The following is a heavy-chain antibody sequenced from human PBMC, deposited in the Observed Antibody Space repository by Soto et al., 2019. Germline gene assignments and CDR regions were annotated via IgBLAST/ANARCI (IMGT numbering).Heavy chain of an antibody. J-gene: IGHJ4*02. D-gene: IGHD1-1*01. CDR2: INEDGSEK. CDR3: ARDRGCGYVDLDY. V-gene: IGHV3-7*01. CDR1: GFTLSTYW. Sequence: EVQLVESGGGLVQPGGSLRLSCAASGFTLSTYWMNWVRQAPGKGLEWLANINEDGSEKFYVDSVKGRFTTSRDNVKNSLYLQMNSLRADDTGVYYCARDRGCGYVDLDYWGQGTLGTVSS.